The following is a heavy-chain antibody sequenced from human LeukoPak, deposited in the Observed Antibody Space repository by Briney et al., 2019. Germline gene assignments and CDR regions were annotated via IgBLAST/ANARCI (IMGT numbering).Heavy chain of an antibody. Sequence: ASVKVSCKASGYTFTGYYMHWVRQAPGQGLEWMGRINPNSGGTNYAQKFQGRVTMTRDTSISTAYMELSRLRSDDTAVYDCAREAEWELRSFDYWGQGTLVTVSS. D-gene: IGHD1-26*01. V-gene: IGHV1-2*06. J-gene: IGHJ4*02. CDR1: GYTFTGYY. CDR2: INPNSGGT. CDR3: AREAEWELRSFDY.